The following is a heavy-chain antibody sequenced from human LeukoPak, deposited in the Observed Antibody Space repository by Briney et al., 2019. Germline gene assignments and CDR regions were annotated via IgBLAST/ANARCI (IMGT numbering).Heavy chain of an antibody. J-gene: IGHJ4*02. CDR1: GGSFSGYY. V-gene: IGHV4-34*01. Sequence: SETLSLTCAVYGGSFSGYYWSWIRQPPGKGLEWIGEINHSGSTNYNPSLKSRVTISVDTSKNQFSLKLSSVTAADTAVYYCARETKYYYGSGSYSRPAYWGRGTLVTVSS. CDR2: INHSGST. D-gene: IGHD3-10*01. CDR3: ARETKYYYGSGSYSRPAY.